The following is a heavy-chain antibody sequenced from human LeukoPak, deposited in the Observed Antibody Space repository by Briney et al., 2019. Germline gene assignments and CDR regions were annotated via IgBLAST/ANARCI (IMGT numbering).Heavy chain of an antibody. CDR3: ARDVGTSGWNTFDY. Sequence: SQTLSLTCGISGDSVSSNNGAWNWIRQSPSRGLEWLGWTNYKSKWNNDYAGSKKSRIITSHDTSKTQFSLQLNSVTPEDTAVYYCARDVGTSGWNTFDYWGQGTLVTVSS. V-gene: IGHV6-1*01. CDR1: GDSVSSNNGA. CDR2: TNYKSKWNN. D-gene: IGHD6-19*01. J-gene: IGHJ4*02.